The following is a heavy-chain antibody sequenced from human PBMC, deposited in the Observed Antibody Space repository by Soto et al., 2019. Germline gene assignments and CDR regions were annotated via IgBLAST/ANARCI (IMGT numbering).Heavy chain of an antibody. CDR2: ISSGSSTI. Sequence: TGGSLRLSCAASGLTFSSYSMNWVRQAPGKGLEWVSYISSGSSTIYYADSVKGRFTISRDNAKNSLYLQMNSLRAEDTAVYYCAKDAAPYSSGWYWNYWGQETLVTVSS. CDR1: GLTFSSYS. J-gene: IGHJ4*02. D-gene: IGHD6-19*01. V-gene: IGHV3-48*01. CDR3: AKDAAPYSSGWYWNY.